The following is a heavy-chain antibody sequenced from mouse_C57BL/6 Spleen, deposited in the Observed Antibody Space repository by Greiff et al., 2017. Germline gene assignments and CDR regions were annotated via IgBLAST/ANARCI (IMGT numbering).Heavy chain of an antibody. Sequence: QVQLQQPGAELVQPGASVKLSCKASGYTFTSYWMHWVKQRPGQGLEWIGMIHPNSGSTNYNEKFKSKATLTVDKSSSTAYMHLSSLTSEDSAVYFCARVYDYYAMDYWGQGTSVTVSS. CDR2: IHPNSGST. V-gene: IGHV1-64*01. CDR1: GYTFTSYW. D-gene: IGHD1-3*01. J-gene: IGHJ4*01. CDR3: ARVYDYYAMDY.